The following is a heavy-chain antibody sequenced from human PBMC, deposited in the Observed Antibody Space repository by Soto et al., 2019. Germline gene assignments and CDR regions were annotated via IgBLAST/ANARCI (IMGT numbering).Heavy chain of an antibody. V-gene: IGHV3-30-3*01. J-gene: IGHJ4*02. CDR2: ISYDGSSK. D-gene: IGHD3-3*01. CDR3: ARTAIFGVVIRSFDY. Sequence: PGGSLRLSCAASGFTFSSYAMNWVRQAPGKGLEWVALISYDGSSKYYADSVKGRFTISRDGSKNTLFLQMDSLGAADTAVYYCARTAIFGVVIRSFDYWGQGTLVTFS. CDR1: GFTFSSYA.